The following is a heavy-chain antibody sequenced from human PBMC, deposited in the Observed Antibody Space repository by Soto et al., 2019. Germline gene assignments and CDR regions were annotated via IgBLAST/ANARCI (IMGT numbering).Heavy chain of an antibody. J-gene: IGHJ6*02. V-gene: IGHV3-23*01. CDR2: ISGSGGST. CDR3: AKALISCGGECQSHRCGMDV. Sequence: GGSLRLSCAASGFTFSSYAMSWVRQAPGKGLEWVSAISGSGGSTYYADSVKGRFTISRDNSKNTLYLQMNSLRAEDTAVYYCAKALISCGGECQSHRCGMDVWGQGTTVTVYS. CDR1: GFTFSSYA. D-gene: IGHD2-21*01.